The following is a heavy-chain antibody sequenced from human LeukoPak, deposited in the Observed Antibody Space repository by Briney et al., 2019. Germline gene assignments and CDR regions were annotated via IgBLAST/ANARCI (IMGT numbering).Heavy chain of an antibody. J-gene: IGHJ4*02. Sequence: GGFLRLSCAASGFTVSSNYMSWVRQAPGKGLEWVSVIYSGGSTYYADSVKGRFTISRDNSKNTLYLQMNSLRAEDTAVYYCARSHMSRGGGSCYIDYWGQGTLVTVPS. D-gene: IGHD2-15*01. CDR1: GFTVSSNY. CDR3: ARSHMSRGGGSCYIDY. CDR2: IYSGGST. V-gene: IGHV3-53*01.